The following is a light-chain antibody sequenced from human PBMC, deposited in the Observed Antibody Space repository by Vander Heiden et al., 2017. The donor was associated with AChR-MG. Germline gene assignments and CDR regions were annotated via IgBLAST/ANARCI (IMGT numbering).Light chain of an antibody. CDR2: GNS. CDR3: QSYDSSLSGSYV. Sequence: QSVLTQPPSVSGGPGQRVTISCTGSSANIGAGYDVHWYQQLPVTAPKLLIYGNSNRPSGVPDRFSGSKSGTSASLAITGLQAEDEADYYCQSYDSSLSGSYVFGTGTKVTVL. V-gene: IGLV1-40*01. J-gene: IGLJ1*01. CDR1: SANIGAGYD.